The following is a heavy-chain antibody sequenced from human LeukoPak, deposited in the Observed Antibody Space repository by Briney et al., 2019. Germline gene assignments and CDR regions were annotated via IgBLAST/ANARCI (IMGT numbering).Heavy chain of an antibody. Sequence: ASVKVSCKVSGYTLTELSMHWVRQAPGKGLEWMGGFDPEDGETIYARKFQGRVTMTEDTSTDTAYMELSSLRSEDTAVYYCATTHDYGDYWRGSNWFDPWGQGTLVTVSS. D-gene: IGHD4-17*01. CDR2: FDPEDGET. CDR3: ATTHDYGDYWRGSNWFDP. CDR1: GYTLTELS. J-gene: IGHJ5*02. V-gene: IGHV1-24*01.